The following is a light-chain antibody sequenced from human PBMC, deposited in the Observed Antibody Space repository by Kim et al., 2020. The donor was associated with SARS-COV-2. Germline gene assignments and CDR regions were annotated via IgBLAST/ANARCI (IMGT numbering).Light chain of an antibody. CDR3: FSFTSSDSFV. J-gene: IGLJ1*01. CDR1: TSDIGNYNR. Sequence: QSALTQPPSVSGSPGQSVTISCIGSTSDIGNYNRVSWYQQSPGTAPKLLIYEVTKRPSGVPDRFSGSKSDNTASLTISGLQPEDEADYSCFSFTSSDSFVFGTGTKVTVL. V-gene: IGLV2-18*02. CDR2: EVT.